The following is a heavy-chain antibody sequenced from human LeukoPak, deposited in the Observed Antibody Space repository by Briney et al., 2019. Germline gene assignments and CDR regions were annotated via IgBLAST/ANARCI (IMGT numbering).Heavy chain of an antibody. J-gene: IGHJ6*02. CDR1: GYTFTSYG. Sequence: GASVKVSCKASGYTFTSYGISWVRQAPGQGLEWMGWISAYNGNTNYAQKLQGRVTMTTDTSTSTAYMELRSLRSDDTAVYYCARDDYGDYDAPHYYGMDVWGQGTTVTVSS. CDR2: ISAYNGNT. V-gene: IGHV1-18*01. D-gene: IGHD4-17*01. CDR3: ARDDYGDYDAPHYYGMDV.